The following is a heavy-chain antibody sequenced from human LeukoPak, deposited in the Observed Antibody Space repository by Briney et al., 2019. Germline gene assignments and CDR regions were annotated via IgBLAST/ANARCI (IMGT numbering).Heavy chain of an antibody. CDR2: ISYDGSNK. J-gene: IGHJ4*02. CDR3: ARAPPDYDSSGYYQLDY. CDR1: GFTFSSYA. V-gene: IGHV3-30*04. D-gene: IGHD3-22*01. Sequence: GGSLRLSCAASGFTFSSYAMHWVRQAPGKGLEWVAVISYDGSNKYYADSVKGRFTISRDNSKNTLYLQMNSLRAEDTAVYYCARAPPDYDSSGYYQLDYWGQGTLVTVSS.